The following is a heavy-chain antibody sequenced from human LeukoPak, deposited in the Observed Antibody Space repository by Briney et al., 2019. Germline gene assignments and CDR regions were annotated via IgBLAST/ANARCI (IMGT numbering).Heavy chain of an antibody. CDR2: IYYSGST. CDR3: ARRFGSGWFPRGFDY. CDR1: GGSISSSSYY. V-gene: IGHV4-39*01. J-gene: IGHJ4*02. D-gene: IGHD6-19*01. Sequence: PSETLSLTCTVSGGSISSSSYYWGWIRQPPGKGLEWIGSIYYSGSTFYNPSLKSRVTISVDTSKNQFSLKLSSVTAADTVVYYCARRFGSGWFPRGFDYWGQGTLVTVSS.